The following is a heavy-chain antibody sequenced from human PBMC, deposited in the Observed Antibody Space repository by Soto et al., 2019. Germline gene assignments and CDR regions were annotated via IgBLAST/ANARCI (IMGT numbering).Heavy chain of an antibody. Sequence: EVQLVESGGGLVQPGGSLRLSCAASGFTVSSNYMSWVRQAPGKGLEWVSVIYSGGSTYYADSVKGRFTISRHNSKNTLYLQMNSLRAEDTAVYYCARTDCSGGSGYQGYFQHWGQGTLVTVSS. J-gene: IGHJ1*01. CDR3: ARTDCSGGSGYQGYFQH. D-gene: IGHD2-15*01. CDR2: IYSGGST. V-gene: IGHV3-53*04. CDR1: GFTVSSNY.